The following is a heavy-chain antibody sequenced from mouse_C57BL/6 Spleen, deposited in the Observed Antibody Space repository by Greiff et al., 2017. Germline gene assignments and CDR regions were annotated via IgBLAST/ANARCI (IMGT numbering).Heavy chain of an antibody. CDR3: AKKAGDDYDWYFDV. D-gene: IGHD2-4*01. CDR1: GFSLTSYG. Sequence: VQRVESGPGLVQPSQSLSITCTVSGFSLTSYGVHWVRQSPGKGLEWLGVIWRGGSTDYNAAFMSRLSITKDNSKSQVFFKMNSLQADDTAIYYCAKKAGDDYDWYFDVWGTGTTVTVSS. J-gene: IGHJ1*03. CDR2: IWRGGST. V-gene: IGHV2-5*01.